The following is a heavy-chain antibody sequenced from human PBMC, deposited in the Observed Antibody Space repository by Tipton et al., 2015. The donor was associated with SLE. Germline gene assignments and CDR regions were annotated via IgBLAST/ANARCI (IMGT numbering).Heavy chain of an antibody. V-gene: IGHV4-39*07. CDR1: GGSISSSSYY. D-gene: IGHD2-15*01. CDR2: IYYSGST. J-gene: IGHJ6*03. Sequence: TLSLTCTVSGGSISSSSYYWGCFRQPPGKGLEWIGSIYYSGSTNYNPSLKSRVTISVDTSKNQFSLKLSSVTAADTAVYYCARSDRGGYYYYYMDVWGKGTTVTVSS. CDR3: ARSDRGGYYYYYMDV.